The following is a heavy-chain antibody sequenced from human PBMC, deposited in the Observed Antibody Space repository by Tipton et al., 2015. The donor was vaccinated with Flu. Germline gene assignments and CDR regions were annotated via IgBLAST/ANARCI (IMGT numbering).Heavy chain of an antibody. Sequence: SLRLSCAASGFTFSIYWMSWVRQAPGKGLEWVANIKQDGSEKNYVDSVKGRFTISRDKSKNALYLQMSSLRAEDTAVYYCARGPQVPVWPYYYGMDVWGQGTTVTVSS. J-gene: IGHJ6*02. V-gene: IGHV3-7*03. CDR2: IKQDGSEK. CDR3: ARGPQVPVWPYYYGMDV. D-gene: IGHD2-2*01. CDR1: GFTFSIYW.